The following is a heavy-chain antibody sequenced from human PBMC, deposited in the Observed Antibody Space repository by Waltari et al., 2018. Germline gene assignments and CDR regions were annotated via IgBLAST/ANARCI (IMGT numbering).Heavy chain of an antibody. Sequence: DVHLVESGGGPAKPGGSLRLSCVGSGFPFKNSTLMLVRQAPGRGLEWVSSIGTSGKNILYSDSVKGRFITSRDNAEKSLYLQMDSLRVEDTGLYFCGTRCSGRHYYYACWGQGTFVTVSS. CDR1: GFPFKNST. J-gene: IGHJ4*02. CDR3: GTRCSGRHYYYAC. D-gene: IGHD2-15*01. CDR2: IGTSGKNI. V-gene: IGHV3-21*01.